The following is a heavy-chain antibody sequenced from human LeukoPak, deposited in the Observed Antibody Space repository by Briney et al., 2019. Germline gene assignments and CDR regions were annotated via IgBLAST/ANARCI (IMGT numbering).Heavy chain of an antibody. V-gene: IGHV3-7*01. CDR1: GYSFSDYW. J-gene: IGHJ6*02. CDR3: AKDRRIMITFGGSSMDV. Sequence: GGSLRLSCAASGYSFSDYWMSWVRQAPGKGLEWVANIKQDGSEKQYVDSVKGRFTISRDNAKNSLYLQINSLRGEGTAVYYCAKDRRIMITFGGSSMDVWGQGTTVTVSS. D-gene: IGHD3-16*01. CDR2: IKQDGSEK.